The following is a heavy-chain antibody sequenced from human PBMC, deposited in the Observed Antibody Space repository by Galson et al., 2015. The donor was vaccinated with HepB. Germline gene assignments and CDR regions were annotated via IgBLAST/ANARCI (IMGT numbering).Heavy chain of an antibody. CDR3: ARIYSSSWFDY. V-gene: IGHV4-59*12. Sequence: ETLSLTCTVSGGSISSYYWSWIRQPPGKGLEWIGYIYYSGSTNYNPSLKSRVTISVDKSKNQFSLKLSSVTAADTAVYYCARIYSSSWFDYWGQGTLVTVSS. CDR2: IYYSGST. CDR1: GGSISSYY. J-gene: IGHJ4*02. D-gene: IGHD6-13*01.